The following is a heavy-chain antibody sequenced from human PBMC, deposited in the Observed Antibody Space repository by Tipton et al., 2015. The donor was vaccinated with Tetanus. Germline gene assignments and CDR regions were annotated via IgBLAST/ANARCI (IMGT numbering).Heavy chain of an antibody. D-gene: IGHD4-17*01. CDR1: GFTFRNYW. V-gene: IGHV3-74*01. Sequence: SLRLSCAASGFTFRNYWMHWVRQAPGKGLVWVSRINGEASDTGYADSVKGRLSISRDNTKNMLYLQMNSLRAEDTAVYYCAAQGAALGGTTVTRIPMDYYYGMDVWGHGILVTVSS. CDR3: AAQGAALGGTTVTRIPMDYYYGMDV. CDR2: INGEASDT. J-gene: IGHJ6*02.